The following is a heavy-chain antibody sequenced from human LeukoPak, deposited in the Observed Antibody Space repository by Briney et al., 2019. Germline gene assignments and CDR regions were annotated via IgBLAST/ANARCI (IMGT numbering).Heavy chain of an antibody. Sequence: PSETLSLTCTVSGGPINSYYWSWIRQPPGKGLEWIGYISYSGSTNSNPSLKSLVTISVDTSKNQFSLKLSSVTAADTAVYYCTRPYSSGWYDAFDIWGQGTMVTVSS. CDR1: GGPINSYY. D-gene: IGHD6-13*01. CDR2: ISYSGST. CDR3: TRPYSSGWYDAFDI. V-gene: IGHV4-59*01. J-gene: IGHJ3*02.